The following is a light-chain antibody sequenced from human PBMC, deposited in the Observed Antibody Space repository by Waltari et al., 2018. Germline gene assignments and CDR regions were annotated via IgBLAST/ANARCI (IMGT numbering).Light chain of an antibody. Sequence: EIVLTQSPGTLSLSPGERATLSCRASQSVSSSYLAWYQQKPGQAPRLLIYGASSRATGIPDRFSGSGSVTDVTLTISRLEPEDFAVYYCQQYGSAHTFGQGTKLEIK. CDR1: QSVSSSY. J-gene: IGKJ2*01. CDR2: GAS. V-gene: IGKV3-20*01. CDR3: QQYGSAHT.